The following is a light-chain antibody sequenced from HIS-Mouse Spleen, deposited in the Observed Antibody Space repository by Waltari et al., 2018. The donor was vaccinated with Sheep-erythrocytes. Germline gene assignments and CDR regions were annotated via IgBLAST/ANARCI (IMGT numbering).Light chain of an antibody. CDR3: QQYNNWPPPYT. V-gene: IGKV3-15*01. CDR2: GAS. CDR1: QSVSSN. Sequence: EIVMTQSPATLSVSPGERATLSCRASQSVSSNLAWYQQKPGQAPRLLIYGASTRATGSPARFSVSGSGTEFTLTISSMQSEDFAVYYCQQYNNWPPPYTFGQGTKLEIK. J-gene: IGKJ2*01.